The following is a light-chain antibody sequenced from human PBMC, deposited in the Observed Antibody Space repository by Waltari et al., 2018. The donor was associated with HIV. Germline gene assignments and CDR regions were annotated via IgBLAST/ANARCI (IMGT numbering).Light chain of an antibody. CDR2: DVS. J-gene: IGLJ3*02. CDR3: CSYAGSSTLV. Sequence: QSALTQPASVSGSPGQSITISCTGTSSDVGGYNYVSWYQQHPGKAPKLMIYDVSKRPSGVSNRFSGSKSGNTASLTISGLQAEDEADYYCCSYAGSSTLVFGGGTKLTV. CDR1: SSDVGGYNY. V-gene: IGLV2-23*02.